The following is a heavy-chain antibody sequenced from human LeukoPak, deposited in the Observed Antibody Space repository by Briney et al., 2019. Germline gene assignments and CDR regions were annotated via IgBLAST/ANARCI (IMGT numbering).Heavy chain of an antibody. CDR2: ISGSGDNT. V-gene: IGHV3-23*01. CDR3: AKYSGSNMAAFDI. D-gene: IGHD1-26*01. J-gene: IGHJ3*02. CDR1: GFIFSNNA. Sequence: PGGPLKPSGAAPGFIFSNNAMSWVRKPPGKGRLWAPSISGSGDNTYYADSVKGRFSIARDSSKNTLYLQMSSLSAEDTAVYYCAKYSGSNMAAFDIWGQGTMVIISS.